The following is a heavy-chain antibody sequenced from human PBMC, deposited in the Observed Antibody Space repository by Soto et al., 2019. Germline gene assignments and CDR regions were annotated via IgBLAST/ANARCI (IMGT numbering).Heavy chain of an antibody. Sequence: PSETPSLTCSVSGAALNIGNYYWSWIRQVPGKGLEWIGHIYVTGAVDYNPSLRDRITISQDTSERQFSLNLRLVTAADTAVYYCARLRIAPNNYKLFDPWGPSTLVPVST. V-gene: IGHV4-31*03. J-gene: IGHJ5*02. CDR3: ARLRIAPNNYKLFDP. CDR2: IYVTGAV. D-gene: IGHD1-20*01. CDR1: GAALNIGNYY.